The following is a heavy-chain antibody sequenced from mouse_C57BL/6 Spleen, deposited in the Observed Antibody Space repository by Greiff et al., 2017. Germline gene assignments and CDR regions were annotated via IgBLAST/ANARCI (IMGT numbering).Heavy chain of an antibody. V-gene: IGHV10-1*01. J-gene: IGHJ4*01. CDR3: VRRVYYGNYGYAMDY. CDR1: GFSFNTYA. D-gene: IGHD2-1*01. CDR2: IRSKSNNYAT. Sequence: DVMLVESGGGLVQPKGSLKLSCAASGFSFNTYAMNWVRQAPGKGLEWVARIRSKSNNYATYYADSVKDRFTISRDDSESMLYLQMNNLKTEDTAMYYCVRRVYYGNYGYAMDYWGQGTSVTVSS.